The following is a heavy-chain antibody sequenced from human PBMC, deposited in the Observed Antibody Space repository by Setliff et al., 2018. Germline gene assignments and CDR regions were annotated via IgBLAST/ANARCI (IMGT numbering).Heavy chain of an antibody. CDR1: GYIFTRYR. CDR2: ISTRNDT. V-gene: IGHV1-18*01. J-gene: IGHJ4*01. Sequence: ASVKVSCKASGYIFTRYRITWVRRSPGQGLEWMGWISTRNDTGYAQKFKGRVTLTTDTSTNTAYMELRSLRSDDTAVYYCARRSGDRGMTTGWPDDFDYWGRGTLVTVSS. CDR3: ARRSGDRGMTTGWPDDFDY. D-gene: IGHD4-17*01.